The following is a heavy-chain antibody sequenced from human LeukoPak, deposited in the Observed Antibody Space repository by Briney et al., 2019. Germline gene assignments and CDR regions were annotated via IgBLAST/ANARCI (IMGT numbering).Heavy chain of an antibody. J-gene: IGHJ4*02. CDR3: AKDPWMLYANSGEYYFDY. V-gene: IGHV3-23*01. CDR1: GLTVRSYA. D-gene: IGHD2-8*01. CDR2: VSGSGGST. Sequence: AGSLTLSCAVCGLTVRSYAMGGLRPPPGKGRDWVSAVSGSGGSTYYADSVKGRFTISRDNSKNTLYLQTISLRAEDTAVYYCAKDPWMLYANSGEYYFDYWGQGTMVTVSS.